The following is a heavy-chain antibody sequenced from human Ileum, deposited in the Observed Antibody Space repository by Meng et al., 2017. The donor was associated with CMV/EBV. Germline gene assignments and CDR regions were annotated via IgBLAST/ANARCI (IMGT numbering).Heavy chain of an antibody. D-gene: IGHD3-3*01. CDR3: ASLYYDFWSGYYRGDFGMDV. Sequence: GESLKISCAASGLTFSSNWMSWVRQAPGKGLEWVSYISSSGDTIYYADSVKGRFTISRDNAKNSLYLQMNTLRAEDTAVYYCASLYYDFWSGYYRGDFGMDVWGQGTTVTVSS. CDR2: ISSSGDTI. CDR1: GLTFSSNW. J-gene: IGHJ6*02. V-gene: IGHV3-11*01.